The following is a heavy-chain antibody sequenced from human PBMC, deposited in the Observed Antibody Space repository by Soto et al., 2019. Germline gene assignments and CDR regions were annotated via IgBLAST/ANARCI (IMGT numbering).Heavy chain of an antibody. Sequence: QVQLVQSGAEVKKPGSSVKVSFKASGGTFSSYAISWVRQAPGQGLEWMGGIIPIFGTANYAQKFQGRVTITAEESTSTAYMELSSLRSEDTAVYYWARGKNSYGYTNYYGMDVWGQGTTVTVSS. CDR2: IIPIFGTA. J-gene: IGHJ6*02. CDR1: GGTFSSYA. V-gene: IGHV1-69*01. CDR3: ARGKNSYGYTNYYGMDV. D-gene: IGHD5-18*01.